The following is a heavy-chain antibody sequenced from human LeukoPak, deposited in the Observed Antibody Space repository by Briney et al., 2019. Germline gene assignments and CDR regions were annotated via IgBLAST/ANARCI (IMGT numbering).Heavy chain of an antibody. CDR2: INHSGST. J-gene: IGHJ4*02. CDR1: GGSFSGYY. V-gene: IGHV4-34*01. CDR3: VGAYSSGWYYFDY. Sequence: SETLSLTCAVYGGSFSGYYWSWIRQPPGKGLEWIGEINHSGSTNYNPSLKSRVTISVDTSKNQFSLKLSSVTAADTAVYYCVGAYSSGWYYFDYWGQGTLVTVSS. D-gene: IGHD6-19*01.